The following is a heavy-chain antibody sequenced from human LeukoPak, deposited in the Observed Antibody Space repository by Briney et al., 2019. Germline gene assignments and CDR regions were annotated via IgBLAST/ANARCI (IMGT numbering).Heavy chain of an antibody. Sequence: PGGSLRLSCAASGFTFSSYSMNWVRQAPGKGLEWVSSISSSSSYIYYADSVKGRFTISRDNAKNSLYLQMNSLRAEDTAVYYCAGVPDCSSTSCYTAEYFQHWGQGTLVTVSS. V-gene: IGHV3-21*01. CDR2: ISSSSSYI. CDR1: GFTFSSYS. CDR3: AGVPDCSSTSCYTAEYFQH. D-gene: IGHD2-2*02. J-gene: IGHJ1*01.